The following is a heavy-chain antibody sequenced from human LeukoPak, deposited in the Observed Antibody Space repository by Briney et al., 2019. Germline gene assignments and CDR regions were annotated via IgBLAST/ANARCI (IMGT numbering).Heavy chain of an antibody. CDR3: ARGELGTAYDAFDI. CDR1: GFTFSSYS. J-gene: IGHJ3*02. V-gene: IGHV3-21*01. Sequence: GGSLRLSCAASGFTFSSYSMNWVRQAPGKGLEWVSSISSSSSYIYYADSVKGRFTISRDNAKNSLYLQMNSLRAEDTAVYYCARGELGTAYDAFDIWGQGTMVTVSS. D-gene: IGHD7-27*01. CDR2: ISSSSSYI.